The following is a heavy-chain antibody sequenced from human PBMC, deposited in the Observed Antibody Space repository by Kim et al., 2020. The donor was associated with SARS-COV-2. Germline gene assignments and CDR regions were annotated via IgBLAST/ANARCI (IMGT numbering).Heavy chain of an antibody. CDR1: QVRDRKSTR. CDR2: INYSGST. Sequence: SETLSLTWSPSPQVRDRKSTRLNSSHEPPARMLASVGKINYSGSTYYNPSLKSRVTISVDTSKNQFSLKLTSVTAADTGVYYCAGSWFSFDSWGQGTLVTVS. CDR3: AGSWFSFDS. V-gene: IGHV4-39*01. D-gene: IGHD6-13*01. J-gene: IGHJ4*02.